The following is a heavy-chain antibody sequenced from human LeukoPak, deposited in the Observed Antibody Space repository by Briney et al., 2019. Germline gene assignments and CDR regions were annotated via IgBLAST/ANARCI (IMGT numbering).Heavy chain of an antibody. CDR3: AIEGGYCTNGVCYTGLEY. CDR2: IYTSGST. J-gene: IGHJ4*02. Sequence: PSETLSLTCTVSGGSISSYYWSWIRQPAGKGLEWIGRIYTSGSTNYNPSLKSRVTMSVDTSKNQFSLKLSSVTAADTAVYYCAIEGGYCTNGVCYTGLEYWGQGTLVTVSS. CDR1: GGSISSYY. V-gene: IGHV4-4*07. D-gene: IGHD2-8*01.